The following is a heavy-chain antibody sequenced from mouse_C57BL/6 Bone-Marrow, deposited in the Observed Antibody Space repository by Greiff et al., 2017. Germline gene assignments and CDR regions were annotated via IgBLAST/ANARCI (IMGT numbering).Heavy chain of an antibody. CDR2: ISSGGSYT. CDR1: GFTFSSYG. J-gene: IGHJ1*03. V-gene: IGHV5-6*01. Sequence: EVKLVEPGGDLVKPGGSLKLSCAASGFTFSSYGMSWVRQTPDKRLEWVATISSGGSYTYYPDSVKGRFTISRDNAKNTLYLQMSSLKSEDAAMYDCTVVATNWYFDVWGTGTTVTVSS. D-gene: IGHD1-1*01. CDR3: TVVATNWYFDV.